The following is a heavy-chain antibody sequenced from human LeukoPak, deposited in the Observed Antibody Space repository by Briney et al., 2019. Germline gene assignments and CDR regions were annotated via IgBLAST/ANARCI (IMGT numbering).Heavy chain of an antibody. CDR3: ARDHRITMIAPGY. Sequence: ASVKVSCKASGYTFTGYYMHWVRQASGQGLEWMGWINPNSGGTNYAQKFQGRVTMTRDTSISTAYMELSRLRSDDTAVYYCARDHRITMIAPGYWGQGTLVTVSS. CDR2: INPNSGGT. CDR1: GYTFTGYY. D-gene: IGHD3-22*01. V-gene: IGHV1-2*02. J-gene: IGHJ4*02.